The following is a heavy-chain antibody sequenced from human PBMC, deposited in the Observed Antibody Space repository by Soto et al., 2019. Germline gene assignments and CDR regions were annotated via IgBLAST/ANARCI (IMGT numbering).Heavy chain of an antibody. D-gene: IGHD3-22*01. CDR3: ARGVHYDSSGFYYFY. CDR1: GGTFSSYA. V-gene: IGHV1-69*13. Sequence: SVKVSCKASGGTFSSYAIDWVRQAPGQGLEWMGGIIPIFGTAKYAQKLQGRITITADESTSTAHMELKSCRCDDTAGYSFARGVHYDSSGFYYFYWGQGTLVTVSS. J-gene: IGHJ4*02. CDR2: IIPIFGTA.